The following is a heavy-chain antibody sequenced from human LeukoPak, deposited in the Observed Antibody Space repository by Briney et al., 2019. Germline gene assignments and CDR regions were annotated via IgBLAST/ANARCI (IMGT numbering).Heavy chain of an antibody. V-gene: IGHV3-30*04. CDR2: IWYDGSNK. J-gene: IGHJ3*02. D-gene: IGHD5-18*01. CDR1: GFTFSSYA. Sequence: GGSLRLSCAASGFTFSSYAMHWVRQAPGKGLEWVAVIWYDGSNKYYADSVKGRFTISRDNSKNTLYLQMNSLRAEDTAVYYCARPRTNTARDDAFDIWGQGTMVTVSS. CDR3: ARPRTNTARDDAFDI.